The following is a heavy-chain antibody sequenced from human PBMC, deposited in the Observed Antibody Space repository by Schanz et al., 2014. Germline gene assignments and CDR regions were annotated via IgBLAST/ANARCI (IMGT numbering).Heavy chain of an antibody. Sequence: VQLLESGGGLVQPGGSLRLSCAASGFTFSSYALHWVRQAPGKGLEWVAFVPFDGSQKFYADSVKGRFTISRDNSKNTLYLQMNSLRPEDTAVYYCARVKYCTITRCYRTETEGIYYMDVWGKGTTVTVSS. CDR3: ARVKYCTITRCYRTETEGIYYMDV. J-gene: IGHJ6*03. D-gene: IGHD2-2*01. V-gene: IGHV3-30*04. CDR2: VPFDGSQK. CDR1: GFTFSSYA.